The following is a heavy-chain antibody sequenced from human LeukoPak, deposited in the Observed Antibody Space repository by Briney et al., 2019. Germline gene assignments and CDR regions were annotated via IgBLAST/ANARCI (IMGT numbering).Heavy chain of an antibody. Sequence: ASVKVSCKASGYTFTSYGISWVRPAPGQGLEWMGWIRAYNGNTNDAQKLQGIVTMTTDTSTSTAYMELRSLRSDDTAVYYCARLGYCSSTSCYNWFDPWGQGTLVTVSS. D-gene: IGHD2-2*01. CDR2: IRAYNGNT. CDR1: GYTFTSYG. V-gene: IGHV1-18*01. J-gene: IGHJ5*02. CDR3: ARLGYCSSTSCYNWFDP.